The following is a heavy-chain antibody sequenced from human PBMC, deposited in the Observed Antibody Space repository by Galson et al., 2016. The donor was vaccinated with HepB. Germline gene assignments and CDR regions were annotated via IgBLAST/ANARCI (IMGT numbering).Heavy chain of an antibody. Sequence: APGKGLEWVSTLSGRGDDTYYADSVKGRFTISRDNSKNTLYLQVNSLRAEDTAVYYCAKTNPTYTSSRFDYWGQGALVTASS. V-gene: IGHV3-23*01. CDR2: LSGRGDDT. CDR3: AKTNPTYTSSRFDY. D-gene: IGHD6-13*01. J-gene: IGHJ4*02.